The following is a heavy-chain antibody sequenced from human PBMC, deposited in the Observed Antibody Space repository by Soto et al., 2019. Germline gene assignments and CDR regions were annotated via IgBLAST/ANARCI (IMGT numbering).Heavy chain of an antibody. V-gene: IGHV4-39*01. J-gene: IGHJ4*02. CDR1: GGSISSSSYY. D-gene: IGHD2-15*01. Sequence: SETLSLTCTVSGGSISSSSYYWGWIRQPPGKGLEWIGSIYYSGSTYYNPSLKSRVTISVDTPKNQFSLKLSSVTAADTAVYYCARQVRYCSGGSCYKGVDYWGQGTLVTVSS. CDR2: IYYSGST. CDR3: ARQVRYCSGGSCYKGVDY.